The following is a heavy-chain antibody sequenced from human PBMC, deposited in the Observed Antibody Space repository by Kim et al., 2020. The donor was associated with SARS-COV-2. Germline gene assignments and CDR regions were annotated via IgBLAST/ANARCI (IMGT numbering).Heavy chain of an antibody. J-gene: IGHJ4*02. V-gene: IGHV3-23*01. Sequence: GSKYYADSVKARSTISGDNSKNTLHLQSNSLGAEDTAVYYCATVITEADFWGQGTLVTVSS. CDR2: GSK. CDR3: ATVITEADF. D-gene: IGHD2-21*01.